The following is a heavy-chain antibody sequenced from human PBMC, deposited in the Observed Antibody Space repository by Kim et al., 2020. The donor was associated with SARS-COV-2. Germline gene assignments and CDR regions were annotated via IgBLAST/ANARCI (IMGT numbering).Heavy chain of an antibody. D-gene: IGHD6-13*01. V-gene: IGHV4-39*01. CDR2: IYFSGST. CDR1: GGSISSSSYY. J-gene: IGHJ4*02. Sequence: SETLSLTCTVSGGSISSSSYYWGWICQPPGRGLEWVGKIYFSGSTYYNPSLKSQVTMSVDRSNNQFSLKLNSVTAADTAVYYCARLGGYGTTWYGYYFDSWGQGILVIVSS. CDR3: ARLGGYGTTWYGYYFDS.